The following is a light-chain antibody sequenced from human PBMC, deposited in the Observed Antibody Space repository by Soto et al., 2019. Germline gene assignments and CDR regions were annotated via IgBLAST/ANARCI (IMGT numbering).Light chain of an antibody. V-gene: IGLV2-14*03. CDR1: SSDVGAYNY. CDR2: DVS. Sequence: QSALTQPASVSGSPGQSITISCSGTSSDVGAYNYVSWYQQHPAKAPKLMIYDVSNRPSGVSDRFSGSKSGNTASLTISGLQAEDEADYYCYSYTSSSTYVFGSGTKVTVL. CDR3: YSYTSSSTYV. J-gene: IGLJ1*01.